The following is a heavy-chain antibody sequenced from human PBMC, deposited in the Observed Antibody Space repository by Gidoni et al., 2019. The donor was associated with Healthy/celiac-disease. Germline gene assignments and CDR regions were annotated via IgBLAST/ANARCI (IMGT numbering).Heavy chain of an antibody. CDR1: GYTFTSYY. V-gene: IGHV1-46*01. CDR2: INPSGGST. CDR3: ARDLGYCSGGSCYSNFDY. Sequence: QVQLVQSGAEVKKPGASVKVSCKASGYTFTSYYMHWVRQAPGQGLEWMGIINPSGGSTSYAQKFQGRVNMTRDTSTSTVYMELSSLRSEDTAVYYCARDLGYCSGGSCYSNFDYWGQGTLVTVSS. D-gene: IGHD2-15*01. J-gene: IGHJ4*02.